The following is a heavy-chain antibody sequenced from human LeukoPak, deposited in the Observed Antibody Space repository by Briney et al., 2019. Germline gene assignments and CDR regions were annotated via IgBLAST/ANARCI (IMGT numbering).Heavy chain of an antibody. V-gene: IGHV1-18*01. CDR1: GYTFTSYG. D-gene: IGHD3-10*01. CDR2: ISAYNGNT. CDR3: ARDYYGSGSYFPATPPLFDY. J-gene: IGHJ4*02. Sequence: ASVKVSCKASGYTFTSYGISWVRQAPGQGLEWMGWISAYNGNTNYAQKLQGRVTMTTDTSTSTAYMELRSLRSDDTAVYYCARDYYGSGSYFPATPPLFDYWGQGTLVTVSS.